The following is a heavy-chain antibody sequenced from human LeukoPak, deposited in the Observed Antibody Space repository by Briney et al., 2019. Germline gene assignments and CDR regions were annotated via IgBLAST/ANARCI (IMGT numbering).Heavy chain of an antibody. CDR2: IYYSGST. Sequence: GSLRLSCAASEFTFSDYYMSWIRQAPGKGLEWIGSIYYSGSTYYNPSLKSRVTISVDTSKNQFSLKLSSVTAADTAVYYCARDNIAAAGTGFDYWGQGTLVTVSS. CDR1: EFTFSDYY. V-gene: IGHV4-38-2*02. CDR3: ARDNIAAAGTGFDY. J-gene: IGHJ4*02. D-gene: IGHD6-13*01.